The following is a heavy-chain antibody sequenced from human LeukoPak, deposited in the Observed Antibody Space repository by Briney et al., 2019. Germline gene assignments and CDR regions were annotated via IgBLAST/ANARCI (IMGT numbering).Heavy chain of an antibody. CDR3: AKRTAPTFDY. D-gene: IGHD2-21*02. V-gene: IGHV3-23*01. CDR1: GFTFSSYA. J-gene: IGHJ4*02. CDR2: ISGSGGST. Sequence: PGGSLRLSCAASGFTFSSYAMSWVRQAPGKGLEWVSAISGSGGSTYYADSVKGRFTISRDNSKHTLYLQMNSMRAEDTAVYYCAKRTAPTFDYWGQGTLVTVSS.